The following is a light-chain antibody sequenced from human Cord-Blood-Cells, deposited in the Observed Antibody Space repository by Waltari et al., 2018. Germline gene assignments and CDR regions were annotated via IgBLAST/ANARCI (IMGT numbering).Light chain of an antibody. Sequence: QSALTQPASVSGSPGQSITISCTGTSSDDGSYNRVSWYQQHPSKAPKLMIYEGSKRHSGVSNRFSGSKSRNSASLTISGLQAEDEAYYYCCSYAGSSTYVVFGGGTKLTVL. J-gene: IGLJ2*01. CDR2: EGS. CDR3: CSYAGSSTYVV. V-gene: IGLV2-23*01. CDR1: SSDDGSYNR.